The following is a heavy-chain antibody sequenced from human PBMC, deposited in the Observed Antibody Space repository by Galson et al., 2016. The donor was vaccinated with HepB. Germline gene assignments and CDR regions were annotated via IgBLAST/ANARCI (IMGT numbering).Heavy chain of an antibody. J-gene: IGHJ4*02. CDR3: ARQGDTIGQFDY. CDR1: GFTFSSYG. Sequence: SLRLSCAASGFTFSSYGMHWVRQAPGKRLEWVAVIWYDGSNKYYVDSVKGRFTISRDKSKNTLYLQMNSLRVEDTAVYYCARQGDTIGQFDYWGQGTLVTVSS. CDR2: IWYDGSNK. D-gene: IGHD3-16*01. V-gene: IGHV3-33*01.